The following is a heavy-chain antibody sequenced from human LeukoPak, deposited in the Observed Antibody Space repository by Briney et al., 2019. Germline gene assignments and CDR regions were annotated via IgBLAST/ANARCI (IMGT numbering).Heavy chain of an antibody. CDR1: GDSVSSNTAA. CDR3: PRGKASRSWYRDSRSAP. V-gene: IGHV6-1*01. Sequence: SQTLSLTCAISGDSVSSNTAAWNWIRQSPSRGLEWLGRTFYRSKWYNSYAVSVKSRITINPDTSKNHFSLQLNSVTPEDTAVYYCPRGKASRSWYRDSRSAPSGQATLPTASS. CDR2: TFYRSKWYN. J-gene: IGHJ5*02. D-gene: IGHD6-13*01.